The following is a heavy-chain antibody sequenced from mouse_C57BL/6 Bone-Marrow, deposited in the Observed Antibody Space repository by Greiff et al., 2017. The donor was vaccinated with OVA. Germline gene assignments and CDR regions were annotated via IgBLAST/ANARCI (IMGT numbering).Heavy chain of an antibody. CDR1: GFNIKDYY. Sequence: VQLQQSGAELVKPGASVKLSCTASGFNIKDYYMHWVKQRTEQGLEWIGRIDPEDGETKYAPKFQGQATIPADTSSNTAYLQLSSLTSEDPAVYYCARIADIITTVGYFDVWGTGTTVTVSS. CDR3: ARIADIITTVGYFDV. CDR2: IDPEDGET. J-gene: IGHJ1*03. V-gene: IGHV14-2*01. D-gene: IGHD1-2*01.